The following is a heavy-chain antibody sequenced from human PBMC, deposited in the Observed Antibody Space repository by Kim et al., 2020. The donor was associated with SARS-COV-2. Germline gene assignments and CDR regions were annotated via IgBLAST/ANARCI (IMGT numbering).Heavy chain of an antibody. Sequence: ASVKVSCKASGYTFTGYYMHWVRQAPGQGLEWMGRINPNSGGTNYAQKFQGRVTMTRDTSISTAYMELSRLRSDDTAVYYCASPSPCSSTSCYLHYYYYGMDVWGQGTTVTVSS. D-gene: IGHD2-2*01. V-gene: IGHV1-2*06. J-gene: IGHJ6*02. CDR1: GYTFTGYY. CDR2: INPNSGGT. CDR3: ASPSPCSSTSCYLHYYYYGMDV.